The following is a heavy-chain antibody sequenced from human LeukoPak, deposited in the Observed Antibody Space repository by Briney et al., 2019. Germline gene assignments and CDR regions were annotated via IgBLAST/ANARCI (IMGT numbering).Heavy chain of an antibody. Sequence: SETLSLACTVSGYSISSGYYWGWIRRPPGKGLEWIASIYHSGSTYYNPSLKSRVTISIDTSKNQFSLKLSSVTAADTAVFYCARTAGYCSSTSCYSHFQHWGQGTLVTVSS. D-gene: IGHD2-2*01. CDR3: ARTAGYCSSTSCYSHFQH. J-gene: IGHJ1*01. CDR2: IYHSGST. V-gene: IGHV4-38-2*02. CDR1: GYSISSGYY.